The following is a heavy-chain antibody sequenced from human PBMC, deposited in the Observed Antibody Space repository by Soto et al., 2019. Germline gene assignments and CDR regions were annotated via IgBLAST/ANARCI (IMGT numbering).Heavy chain of an antibody. CDR2: IRSKANSYAT. Sequence: EVQLVESGGGLVQPGGSLKLSCAASGFTFSGSAMHWVRQASGKGLEWVGRIRSKANSYATAYAASVKGRLTISRDDSKNTAYLQMNSLKTEDTAVYYCTRLRSDIVVVPAANTHDAFDIWGQGTMVTVSS. CDR3: TRLRSDIVVVPAANTHDAFDI. CDR1: GFTFSGSA. D-gene: IGHD2-2*01. J-gene: IGHJ3*02. V-gene: IGHV3-73*01.